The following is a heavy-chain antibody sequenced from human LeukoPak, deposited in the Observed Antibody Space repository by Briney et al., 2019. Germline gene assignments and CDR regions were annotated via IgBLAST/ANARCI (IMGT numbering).Heavy chain of an antibody. D-gene: IGHD6-6*01. CDR2: ISGSGSTI. V-gene: IGHV3-48*03. CDR1: GFTFSSYE. Sequence: GASLRLSCAASGFTFSSYEMNWVRQAPGKRLEWDSYISGSGSTIYYADSVKGRFTISRDNAKNSLYLQMNSLRAEDTAVYYCARDFGNYSSSSGYYYYYGMDVWGQGTTVTVSS. J-gene: IGHJ6*02. CDR3: ARDFGNYSSSSGYYYYYGMDV.